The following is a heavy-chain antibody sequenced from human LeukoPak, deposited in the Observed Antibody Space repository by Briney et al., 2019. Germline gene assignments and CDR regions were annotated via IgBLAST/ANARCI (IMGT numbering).Heavy chain of an antibody. D-gene: IGHD2-15*01. CDR2: IYPGDSDT. J-gene: IGHJ5*02. CDR1: GYSFTSYW. V-gene: IGHV5-51*01. CDR3: ARQEYCSGASCYTWFDP. Sequence: GESLKISCKGSGYSFTSYWIGWVRQMPGKGLEWMGIIYPGDSDTRYSPSFQGQVTISADKSISTAYLQWNSLKASDTAMYYCARQEYCSGASCYTWFDPWGQGTLVTVSS.